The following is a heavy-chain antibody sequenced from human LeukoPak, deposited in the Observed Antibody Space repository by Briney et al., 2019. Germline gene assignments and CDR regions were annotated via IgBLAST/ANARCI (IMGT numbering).Heavy chain of an antibody. J-gene: IGHJ4*02. CDR2: IIPIFGTA. CDR1: GGTFSSYA. CDR3: ALRGAIAAAGTEDIPHLVDY. D-gene: IGHD6-13*01. Sequence: GASVKVSCKASGGTFSSYAISWVRQAPGQGLEWMGGIIPIFGTANYAQKFQGRVTITTDESTSTAYMELSSLRSEDTAVYYCALRGAIAAAGTEDIPHLVDYWGQGTLVTVSS. V-gene: IGHV1-69*05.